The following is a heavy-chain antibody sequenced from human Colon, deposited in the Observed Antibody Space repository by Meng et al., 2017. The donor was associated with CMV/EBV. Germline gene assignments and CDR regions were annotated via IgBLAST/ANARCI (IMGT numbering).Heavy chain of an antibody. Sequence: LRLSCEHSGFTLMDSATHWIRQAPGKGLEWVSGIYGNDARIDYADSVKGRFTISRDPAKPALHLQMNGLRTEDTAVYYCVRGTVGANGGYFDSWGQGTLVTVSS. CDR2: IYGNDARI. CDR3: VRGTVGANGGYFDS. D-gene: IGHD1-26*01. CDR1: GFTLMDSA. J-gene: IGHJ4*01. V-gene: IGHV3-9*01.